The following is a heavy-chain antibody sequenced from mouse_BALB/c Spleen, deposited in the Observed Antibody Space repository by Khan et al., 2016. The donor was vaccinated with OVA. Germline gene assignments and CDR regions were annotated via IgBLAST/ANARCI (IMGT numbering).Heavy chain of an antibody. Sequence: VQLQESGAELAKPGASVKMSCTASGYTFTSYWMHWIKQRPGQGLEWIGYINPTSGYTDYNQKFTDKATLTADKSSSTAYMQLSSLTSDDSAVYYCARDRMDYWGQGTALTVSS. V-gene: IGHV1-7*01. CDR2: INPTSGYT. J-gene: IGHJ2*01. CDR3: ARDRMDY. CDR1: GYTFTSYW.